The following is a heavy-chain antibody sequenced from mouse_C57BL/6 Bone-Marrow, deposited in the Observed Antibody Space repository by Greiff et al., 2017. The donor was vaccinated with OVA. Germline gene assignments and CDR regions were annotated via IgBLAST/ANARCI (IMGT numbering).Heavy chain of an antibody. CDR1: GFTFTDYY. CDR3: GRSILLHPYYFDY. V-gene: IGHV14-2*01. D-gene: IGHD1-1*01. J-gene: IGHJ2*01. Sequence: EVKLMESGAELVKPGASVKLSCTASGFTFTDYYMHWVKQRTEQGLEWIGRIDPEDGNTNYAPKFKGKATITADTSSNTAYLQLSSLTSEDTAVYYRGRSILLHPYYFDYWGQGTTLTVSS. CDR2: IDPEDGNT.